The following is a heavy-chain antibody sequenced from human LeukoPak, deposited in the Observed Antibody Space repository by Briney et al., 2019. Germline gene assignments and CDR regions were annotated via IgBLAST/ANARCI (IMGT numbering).Heavy chain of an antibody. D-gene: IGHD3-10*01. Sequence: SETLSLTCTVSALSISSNYWTWLRQPPGKGLEWIGFISNSGSTDYNPSLKSRVTISVDTSNKHFSLKLNSVTAADTAVYSCARVGNHVSGSPSRDYFDYWGQGTLVTVSS. CDR2: ISNSGST. CDR1: ALSISSNY. CDR3: ARVGNHVSGSPSRDYFDY. J-gene: IGHJ4*02. V-gene: IGHV4-59*01.